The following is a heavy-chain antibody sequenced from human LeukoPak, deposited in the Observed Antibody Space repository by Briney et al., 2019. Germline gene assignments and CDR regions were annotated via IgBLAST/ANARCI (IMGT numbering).Heavy chain of an antibody. D-gene: IGHD5-12*01. J-gene: IGHJ6*03. CDR2: ISGSGGST. Sequence: GGSLRLSCAASGFTFSSYAMSWVRQAPGKGLEWVSAISGSGGSTYYADSVKGRFTISRDNSKNTLYLQMNSLRAEDTAVYYCAKVRGVATIGPYYYYMDVWGKGTTATVSS. V-gene: IGHV3-23*01. CDR1: GFTFSSYA. CDR3: AKVRGVATIGPYYYYMDV.